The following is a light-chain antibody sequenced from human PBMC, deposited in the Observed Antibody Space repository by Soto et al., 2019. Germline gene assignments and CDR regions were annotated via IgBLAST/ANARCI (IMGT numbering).Light chain of an antibody. Sequence: IQMTQSPSSLSASVGDEVTITCRASQTIMTYLNWYQLKPGKPPRLLIYAASSLQSGVPSRFSGSGSGTDFTLTISSLQPEDFATYYCQQYNTYSTFGQGTRLEI. V-gene: IGKV1-39*01. CDR2: AAS. CDR3: QQYNTYST. J-gene: IGKJ5*01. CDR1: QTIMTY.